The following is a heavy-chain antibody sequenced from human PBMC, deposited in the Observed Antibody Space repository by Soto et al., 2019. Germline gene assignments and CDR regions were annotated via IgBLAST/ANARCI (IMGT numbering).Heavy chain of an antibody. J-gene: IGHJ6*02. V-gene: IGHV3-23*01. CDR3: AKEGIPAAIQDYYYGMDV. CDR1: GFTFSSYA. CDR2: ISGSGGST. D-gene: IGHD2-2*02. Sequence: EVQLLESGGGLVQPEGSLRLSCAASGFTFSSYAMSWVRQAPGKGLEWVSAISGSGGSTYYADSVKGRFTISRDNSKNTLYLQMNSLRAEDTAVYYCAKEGIPAAIQDYYYGMDVWGQGTTVTVSS.